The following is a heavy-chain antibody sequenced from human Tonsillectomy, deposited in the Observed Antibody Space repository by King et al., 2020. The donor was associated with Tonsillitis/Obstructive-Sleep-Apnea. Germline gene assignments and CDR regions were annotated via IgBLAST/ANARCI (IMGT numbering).Heavy chain of an antibody. CDR3: ARLGPLSGNYGGDY. Sequence: EVPLVQSGAEVKKPGESLKISCKGSGYSFSNYWIGWVRQMPGKGPAWMGIIYPGDSDPRYSPSFQSQVNIYVDKSISTASLQWSSLKAADTAMYYCARLGPLSGNYGGDYWGQGTLVTVSS. CDR1: GYSFSNYW. J-gene: IGHJ4*02. V-gene: IGHV5-51*03. CDR2: IYPGDSDP. D-gene: IGHD1-26*01.